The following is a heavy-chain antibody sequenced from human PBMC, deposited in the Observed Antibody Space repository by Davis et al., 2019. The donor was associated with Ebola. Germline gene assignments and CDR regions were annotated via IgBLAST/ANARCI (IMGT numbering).Heavy chain of an antibody. Sequence: GGSLRLSCAASRFTFSSYSMNWVRQAPGKGLEWVSGISGSGAFTYFADSVKGRFTVSRDNSKNTLYLQMNNLRPEDTAVYYGAKVRDDYWGQGTLVTVSS. V-gene: IGHV3-23*01. J-gene: IGHJ4*02. CDR2: ISGSGAFT. CDR1: RFTFSSYS. CDR3: AKVRDDY.